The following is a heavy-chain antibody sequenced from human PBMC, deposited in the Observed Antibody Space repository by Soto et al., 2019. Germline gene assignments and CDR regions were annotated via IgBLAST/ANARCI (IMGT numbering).Heavy chain of an antibody. Sequence: QVQLQESGPGLVKPSQTLSLTCNVSVGAITNDGYYWSWIRQHPGKALEWIGNIHYSGVTYYNPTVKSRAAIAVDISKHQFSLRLNSLTAADADVYYCARLALCYDYWGQGILVTVSS. V-gene: IGHV4-31*03. CDR3: ARLALCYDY. CDR2: IHYSGVT. J-gene: IGHJ4*02. CDR1: VGAITNDGYY. D-gene: IGHD2-15*01.